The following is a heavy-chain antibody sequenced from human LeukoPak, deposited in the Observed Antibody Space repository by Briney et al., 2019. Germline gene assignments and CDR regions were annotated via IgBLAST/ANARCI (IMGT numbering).Heavy chain of an antibody. CDR1: GFTASSNF. D-gene: IGHD3-22*01. CDR3: ARSQGGTMSVRHFDL. V-gene: IGHV3-53*01. Sequence: QPGGSPRLSCAASGFTASSNFMNWVRQAPGKGLEWVSVINSGSNTYYADSVKGQFTISRDNAKNMLYLQLNSLRAEDTAVYYCARSQGGTMSVRHFDLWGRGTLVTVSS. CDR2: INSGSNT. J-gene: IGHJ2*01.